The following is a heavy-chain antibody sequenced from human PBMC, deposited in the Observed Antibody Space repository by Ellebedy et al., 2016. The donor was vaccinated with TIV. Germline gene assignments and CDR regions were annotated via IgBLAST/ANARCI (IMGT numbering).Heavy chain of an antibody. CDR2: IYPGDSDT. CDR1: GYSFTSYL. V-gene: IGHV5-51*01. J-gene: IGHJ4*02. D-gene: IGHD2-2*01. Sequence: GESLKISCKGSGYSFTSYLIGWVRQMPGKGLGWMGVIYPGDSDTRYSPSFQGQVTISADKSISTAYLQWSSLKASDTAMYYCARLARGGRTTSAAYFDFWGQGTLVTVSS. CDR3: ARLARGGRTTSAAYFDF.